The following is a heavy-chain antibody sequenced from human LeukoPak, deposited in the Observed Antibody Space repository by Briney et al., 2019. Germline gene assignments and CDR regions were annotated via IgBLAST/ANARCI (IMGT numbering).Heavy chain of an antibody. D-gene: IGHD1-26*01. Sequence: GGSLRLSCAASGFAFCGYDMNWVRQAPGKGLEWVSYISSSGTTIYYADSVRGRFTISRDNAKNSLYLQMNSLRAEDTAVYYCARGGSFFVYWGQGTLVTVSS. CDR1: GFAFCGYD. V-gene: IGHV3-48*03. J-gene: IGHJ4*02. CDR2: ISSSGTTI. CDR3: ARGGSFFVY.